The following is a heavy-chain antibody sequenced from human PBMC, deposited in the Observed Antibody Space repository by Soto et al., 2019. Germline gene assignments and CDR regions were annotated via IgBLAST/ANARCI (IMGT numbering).Heavy chain of an antibody. CDR2: ISGSGGST. CDR3: AKDRYYYDSSGYYYFDY. CDR1: GCTFISYA. Sequence: PGVSLRVSWAAAGCTFISYAMSWVLQAPGKGLEWVSAISGSGGSTYYADSVKGRFTISRDNSKNTLYLQMNSLRAEDTAVYYCAKDRYYYDSSGYYYFDYWGQGTLVTVS. D-gene: IGHD3-22*01. V-gene: IGHV3-23*01. J-gene: IGHJ4*02.